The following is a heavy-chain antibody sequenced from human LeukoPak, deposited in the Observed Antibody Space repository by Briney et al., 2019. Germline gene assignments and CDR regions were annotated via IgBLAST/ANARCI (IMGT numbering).Heavy chain of an antibody. D-gene: IGHD3-10*01. CDR2: LSGSGKYT. CDR3: AKSRATGTYPGRFDY. CDR1: RFTFSSHV. Sequence: HPGGSLRLSCAASRFTFSSHVMSWLRQAPGRGLEWVSSLSGSGKYTFYADSVKGRFTISRDNSRNELFLQMNSLTSGDTAEYYCAKSRATGTYPGRFDYWGLGILVTVSS. V-gene: IGHV3-23*01. J-gene: IGHJ4*02.